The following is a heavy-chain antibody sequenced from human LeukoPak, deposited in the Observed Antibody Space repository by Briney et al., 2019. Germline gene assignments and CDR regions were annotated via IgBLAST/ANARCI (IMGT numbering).Heavy chain of an antibody. Sequence: GGSPRLSCAASGFTVSSNYMSWVRQAPGKGLEWVSVIYSGGSTYYADSVKGRFTISRDNSKNTLYLQMNSLRAEDTAVYYCARGYGDYSIDYWGQGTLVTVSS. J-gene: IGHJ4*02. D-gene: IGHD4-17*01. CDR1: GFTVSSNY. V-gene: IGHV3-53*01. CDR2: IYSGGST. CDR3: ARGYGDYSIDY.